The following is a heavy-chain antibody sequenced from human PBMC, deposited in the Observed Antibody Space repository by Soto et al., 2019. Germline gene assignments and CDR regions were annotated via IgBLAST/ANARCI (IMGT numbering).Heavy chain of an antibody. D-gene: IGHD1-26*01. V-gene: IGHV4-39*01. CDR3: ARADRLSGSYYFDY. Sequence: GSLRLSCTVSGGSISSSSYYWGWIRQPPGKGLEWIGSIYYSGSTYYNPSLKSRVTISVDTSKNQFSLKLSSVTAADTAVYYCARADRLSGSYYFDYWGQGTLVTVSS. CDR1: GGSISSSSYY. J-gene: IGHJ4*02. CDR2: IYYSGST.